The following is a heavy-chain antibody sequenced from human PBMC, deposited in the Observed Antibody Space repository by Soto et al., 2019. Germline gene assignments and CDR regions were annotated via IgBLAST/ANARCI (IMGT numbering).Heavy chain of an antibody. CDR1: GFTFNTHW. V-gene: IGHV3-74*01. CDR2: IYFDGVTT. CDR3: ARGGAMGVDY. D-gene: IGHD1-26*01. Sequence: GGSLRLSCTASGFTFNTHWMHWVRQAPGKGLVWVSRIYFDGVTTNYADSVKGRLTVSRDNAKNTVYLHVNTLRDEDTAVYYCARGGAMGVDYWGQGTLVTVSS. J-gene: IGHJ4*02.